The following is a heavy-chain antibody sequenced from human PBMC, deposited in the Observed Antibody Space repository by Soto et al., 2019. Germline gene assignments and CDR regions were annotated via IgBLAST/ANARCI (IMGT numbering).Heavy chain of an antibody. CDR1: GGSISSSFYF. CDR3: ARGGEIIKGYWFDP. V-gene: IGHV4-39*01. CDR2: ISYSVTT. D-gene: IGHD3-10*01. Sequence: QLQLQESGPGLVKPSETLSLTCSVSGGSISSSFYFWGWIRQPPGKGLEWIGSISYSVTTSYNPSLKSRVTISLDTSKNQYSLKLTSVTAADTAVYYCARGGEIIKGYWFDPWGQGTLVTVSS. J-gene: IGHJ5*02.